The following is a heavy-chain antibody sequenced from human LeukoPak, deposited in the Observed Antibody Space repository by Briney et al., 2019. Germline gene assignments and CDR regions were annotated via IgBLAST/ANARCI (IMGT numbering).Heavy chain of an antibody. J-gene: IGHJ3*02. V-gene: IGHV3-7*01. Sequence: GGSMRLACAASRFTFSSSWMAWVRPAPGKGREWVAPIKEDGSQKYYVDFVKGRFTISRDNAKISLFLQMNSLRVEDTAVYFCVRNLAYDSFDIWGQGTMVTVSS. CDR3: VRNLAYDSFDI. CDR1: RFTFSSSW. D-gene: IGHD3-16*01. CDR2: IKEDGSQK.